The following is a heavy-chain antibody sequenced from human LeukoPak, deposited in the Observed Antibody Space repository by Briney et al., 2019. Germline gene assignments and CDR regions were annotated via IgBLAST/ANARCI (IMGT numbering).Heavy chain of an antibody. V-gene: IGHV3-7*01. CDR1: GFTFSSYA. CDR2: IKQDGSEK. J-gene: IGHJ4*02. Sequence: GGSLRLSCAASGFTFSSYAMSWVRQAPGKGLEWVASIKQDGSEKYYVDSVKGRFTISRDNAKDSLYLQMNSLRDEDTAVYYCASHCGGDCSYRDYWGQGTLVTVSS. CDR3: ASHCGGDCSYRDY. D-gene: IGHD2-21*02.